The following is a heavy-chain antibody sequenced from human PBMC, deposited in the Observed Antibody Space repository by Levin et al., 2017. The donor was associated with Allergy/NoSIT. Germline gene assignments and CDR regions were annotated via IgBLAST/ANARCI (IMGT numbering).Heavy chain of an antibody. CDR1: GFTFSDYY. Sequence: SCAASGFTFSDYYMNWIRQAPGKGLDWISYISNSGSTIYYADSIKGRFTISRDNAKNSLYLQMNSQRDEDTAIYYCARSPRTIFGVVNLAHQFYFDSWGQGSLVTVSS. CDR2: ISNSGSTI. V-gene: IGHV3-11*01. J-gene: IGHJ4*02. D-gene: IGHD3-3*02. CDR3: ARSPRTIFGVVNLAHQFYFDS.